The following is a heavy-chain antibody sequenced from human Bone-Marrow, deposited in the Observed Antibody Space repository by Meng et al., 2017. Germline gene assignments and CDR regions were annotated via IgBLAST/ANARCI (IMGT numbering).Heavy chain of an antibody. CDR2: INPNSGGT. J-gene: IGHJ4*02. Sequence: ASVKVSCKASGYTFTGYYMHWVRQAPGQGLEWMGRINPNSGGTNYAQKFQGRVTMSRDTSITTIYMELSRLRSDDTAVYYCTRGTYCSGGSCYHEFDYWGQGTLVTVSS. CDR1: GYTFTGYY. D-gene: IGHD2-15*01. CDR3: TRGTYCSGGSCYHEFDY. V-gene: IGHV1-2*06.